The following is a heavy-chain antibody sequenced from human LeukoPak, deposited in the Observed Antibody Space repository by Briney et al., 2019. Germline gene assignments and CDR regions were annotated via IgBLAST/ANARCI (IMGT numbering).Heavy chain of an antibody. J-gene: IGHJ4*02. CDR3: ARGDGYYDSTDYFDY. V-gene: IGHV3-48*04. CDR2: ISSSSSTI. CDR1: GFTFSSYS. Sequence: GGSLRLSCAASGFTFSSYSMNWVRQAPGKGLEWVSYISSSSSTIYYADSVKGRFTISRDNAKNSLYLQMNSLRAEDTAVYYCARGDGYYDSTDYFDYWGQGTLVTVSS. D-gene: IGHD3-22*01.